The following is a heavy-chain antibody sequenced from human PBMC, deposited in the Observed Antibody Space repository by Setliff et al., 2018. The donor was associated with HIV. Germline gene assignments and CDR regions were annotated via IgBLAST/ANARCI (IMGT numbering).Heavy chain of an antibody. Sequence: PWGSLRLSCAASGVTFSSYNMNWVSQAPGKGLEWVSYISSSSSTIYYADSVKGRFTISRGNAKNSLYLQMNSLRAEDTAVYYCARGRPFDYWGQGTQVTVSS. CDR1: GVTFSSYN. J-gene: IGHJ4*02. CDR3: ARGRPFDY. D-gene: IGHD6-25*01. V-gene: IGHV3-48*01. CDR2: ISSSSSTI.